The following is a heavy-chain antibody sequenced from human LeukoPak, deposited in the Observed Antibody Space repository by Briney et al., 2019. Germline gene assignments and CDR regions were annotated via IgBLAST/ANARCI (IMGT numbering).Heavy chain of an antibody. J-gene: IGHJ6*02. CDR1: GYTFTSYG. CDR3: ARDNCSGGSCYYYYGMDG. CDR2: ISAYNGNT. V-gene: IGHV1-18*01. D-gene: IGHD2-15*01. Sequence: ASVKVSCKASGYTFTSYGISWVRQAPGQGLEWMGWISAYNGNTNYAQKLQGRVTMTTDTSTSTAYMELRSLRSDDTAVYYCARDNCSGGSCYYYYGMDGWGQGTTVTVSS.